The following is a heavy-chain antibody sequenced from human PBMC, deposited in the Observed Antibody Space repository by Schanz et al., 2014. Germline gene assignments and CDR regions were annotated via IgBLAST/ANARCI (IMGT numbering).Heavy chain of an antibody. J-gene: IGHJ4*02. CDR3: VKTDAGWRFDY. CDR2: ISDRGDGT. D-gene: IGHD6-19*01. V-gene: IGHV3-23*01. CDR1: GFTFSTSA. Sequence: EEQLLESGGTLVQPGGSLRLSCEASGFTFSTSAMSWVRQAPGKGLEWVSGISDRGDGTNYGDSVRGRFTISRDNSRNTVYLQMNNVGVDDTATYYCVKTDAGWRFDYWGQGTLVIVSS.